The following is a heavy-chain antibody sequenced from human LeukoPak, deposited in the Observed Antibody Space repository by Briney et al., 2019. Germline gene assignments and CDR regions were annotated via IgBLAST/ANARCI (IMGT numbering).Heavy chain of an antibody. CDR3: ARRSSGPLYYYYYYMDV. CDR2: INSDGSST. CDR1: GFTFRNYA. Sequence: GGSLRLSCAASGFTFRNYAMNWVRQAPGKGLVWVSRINSDGSSTSYADSVKGRFTISRDNAKNTLYLQMNSLRAEDTAVYYCARRSSGPLYYYYYYMDVWGKGTTVTVSS. D-gene: IGHD3-22*01. V-gene: IGHV3-74*01. J-gene: IGHJ6*03.